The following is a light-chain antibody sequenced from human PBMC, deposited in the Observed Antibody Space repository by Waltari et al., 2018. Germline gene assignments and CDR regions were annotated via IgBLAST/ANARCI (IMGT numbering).Light chain of an antibody. CDR2: GAF. V-gene: IGKV1-39*01. CDR3: QQSYRSPHT. J-gene: IGKJ4*01. Sequence: DIQMTQSTSYLSASVGDRVTITCRASQSINNYLNWYQHKPGKAPKLLIYGAFNLQTGVPSRFSGRRSGTDLTLTIYSLQPEDFATYYCQQSYRSPHTFGGGTKVEIK. CDR1: QSINNY.